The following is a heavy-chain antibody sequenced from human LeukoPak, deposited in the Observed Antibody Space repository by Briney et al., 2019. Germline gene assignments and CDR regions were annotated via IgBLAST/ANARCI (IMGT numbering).Heavy chain of an antibody. CDR3: AKDPIAVDYYYYYMDV. V-gene: IGHV3-23*01. Sequence: GGSLRLSCAASGFTFSSYAMSWVRQAPGKGLEWVSAISGSGGSTYYADSVKGRFTISRDNSKNTLYLQMNSLRAEDTAVYYCAKDPIAVDYYYYYMDVWGKGTTVTVPS. CDR1: GFTFSSYA. J-gene: IGHJ6*03. CDR2: ISGSGGST. D-gene: IGHD6-19*01.